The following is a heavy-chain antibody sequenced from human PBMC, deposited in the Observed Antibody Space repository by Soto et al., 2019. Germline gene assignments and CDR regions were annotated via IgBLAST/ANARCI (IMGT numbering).Heavy chain of an antibody. CDR1: GFTFSSYE. J-gene: IGHJ4*02. CDR2: IHINVDTT. D-gene: IGHD3-22*01. V-gene: IGHV3-48*03. CDR3: ATSLSGYFYNY. Sequence: PGGSLRLSCAASGFTFSSYEMTWVRQAPGKGLEWVSYIHINVDTTYYADSVKGRFTISRDNAKNSMYLQMNSLRAGDTAVYYCATSLSGYFYNYWGQGTLVTVSS.